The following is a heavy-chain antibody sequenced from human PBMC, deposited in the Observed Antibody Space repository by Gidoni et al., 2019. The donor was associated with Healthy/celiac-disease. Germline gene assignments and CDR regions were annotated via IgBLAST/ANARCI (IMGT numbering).Heavy chain of an antibody. D-gene: IGHD3-22*01. CDR1: GYPFTSYG. CDR2: ISAYNGNT. Sequence: QVQLVQSGAEVKKPGASVKVSCKASGYPFTSYGISWVRQAPGQGLEWMGWISAYNGNTNYAQKLQGRVTMTTDTSTSTAYMELRSLRSDDTAVYYCARPYYDSSGYYWAPYFDYWGQGTLVTVSS. CDR3: ARPYYDSSGYYWAPYFDY. V-gene: IGHV1-18*01. J-gene: IGHJ4*02.